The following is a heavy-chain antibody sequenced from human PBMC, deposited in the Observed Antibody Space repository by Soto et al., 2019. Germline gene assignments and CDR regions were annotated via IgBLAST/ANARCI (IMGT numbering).Heavy chain of an antibody. CDR1: GGSFSGYY. CDR3: ARGAFFGYCSGGSCFRAGYFQH. J-gene: IGHJ1*01. Sequence: ETLSLTCAVYGGSFSGYYWSWIRQPPGKGLEWIGEINHSGSTNYNPSLKSRVTISVDTSKNQFSLKLSSVTAADTAVYYCARGAFFGYCSGGSCFRAGYFQHWGQGTLVTVSS. D-gene: IGHD2-15*01. V-gene: IGHV4-34*01. CDR2: INHSGST.